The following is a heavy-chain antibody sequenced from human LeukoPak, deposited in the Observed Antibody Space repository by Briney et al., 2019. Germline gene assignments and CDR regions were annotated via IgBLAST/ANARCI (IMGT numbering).Heavy chain of an antibody. J-gene: IGHJ4*02. V-gene: IGHV1-2*06. D-gene: IGHD3-22*01. CDR3: ARAGTMIVVAPGY. CDR2: INPNSGGT. CDR1: GYTFTGYY. Sequence: ASVKVSCKASGYTFTGYYMPWVRKAPGQGLEWMGRINPNSGGTNYAQKFQGRVTMTRDTSISTAYMELSRLRSDDTAVYYCARAGTMIVVAPGYWGQGTLVTVSS.